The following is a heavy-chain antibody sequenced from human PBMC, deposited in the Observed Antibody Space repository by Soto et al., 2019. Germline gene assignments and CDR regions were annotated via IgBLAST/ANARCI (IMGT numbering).Heavy chain of an antibody. V-gene: IGHV3-64*01. D-gene: IGHD6-6*01. J-gene: IGHJ6*03. CDR1: GFTLSGYA. Sequence: EVQLVESGGGLAQPGGSLRLSCAASGFTLSGYAMDWVRQAPGKGLEYVSGIITNGVGTYYANSVQGRFTISRDNSKNTVYLQMGSLRPEDMAVYYCSRRARPDFYYMDVCGKGPTLTVSS. CDR3: SRRARPDFYYMDV. CDR2: IITNGVGT.